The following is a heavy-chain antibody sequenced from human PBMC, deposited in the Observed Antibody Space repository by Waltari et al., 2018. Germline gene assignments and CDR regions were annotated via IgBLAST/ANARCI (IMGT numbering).Heavy chain of an antibody. CDR2: ISGSSGST. V-gene: IGHV4-59*12. Sequence: QVQMQESGPGLVKPSETLSLTCAVSGGTFRGYYWAWIRQPPGKGLEWIAYISGSSGSTDYNPSLTSRLTISRDTSKNQFSLKLSSVTAADTAVYYCARVGDGSGYYRYFDYWCQGVLVTVSS. CDR3: ARVGDGSGYYRYFDY. J-gene: IGHJ4*02. CDR1: GGTFRGYY. D-gene: IGHD3-22*01.